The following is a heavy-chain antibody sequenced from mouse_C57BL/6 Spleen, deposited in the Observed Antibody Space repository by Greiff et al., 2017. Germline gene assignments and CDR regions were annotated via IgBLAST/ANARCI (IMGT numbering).Heavy chain of an antibody. CDR3: TGGNLGFDC. D-gene: IGHD2-1*01. Sequence: VKVEESGGGLVQPGGSMKLSCVAPGFTFSNYWMNWVRQSPEKGPAWAAQLRLKSDPYATPYAESGKGRFTISRDGSKSSVYLQMNSLRAEDTGIYYCTGGNLGFDCWGQGTTLTVSS. CDR2: LRLKSDPYAT. V-gene: IGHV6-3*01. J-gene: IGHJ2*01. CDR1: GFTFSNYW.